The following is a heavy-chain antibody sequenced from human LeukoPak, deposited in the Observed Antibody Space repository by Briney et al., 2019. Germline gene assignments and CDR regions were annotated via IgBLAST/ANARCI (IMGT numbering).Heavy chain of an antibody. V-gene: IGHV4-61*02. CDR2: IYSSGST. J-gene: IGHJ4*02. Sequence: SQTLSLTCTVSGGSISSGTYYWTWIRQPAGKGLEWIGRIYSSGSTSYNPSLDSRVRISIDTSKNQFSLKLSSVTAADTAVYYCASFPPYTVFDYWGQGTLVTVSS. CDR3: ASFPPYTVFDY. CDR1: GGSISSGTYY.